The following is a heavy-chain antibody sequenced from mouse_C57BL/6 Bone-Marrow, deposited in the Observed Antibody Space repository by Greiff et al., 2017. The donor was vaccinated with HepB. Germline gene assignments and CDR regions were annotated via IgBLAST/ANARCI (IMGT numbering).Heavy chain of an antibody. D-gene: IGHD1-1*01. CDR1: GYTFTSYW. Sequence: QVQLKQPGAELVRPGTSVKLSCKASGYTFTSYWMHWVKQRPGQGLEWIGVIDPSDSYTNYNQKFKGKATLTVDTSSSTAYMQLSSLTSEDSAVYYCARLRITTVVFDYWGQGTTLTVSS. V-gene: IGHV1-59*01. CDR2: IDPSDSYT. CDR3: ARLRITTVVFDY. J-gene: IGHJ2*01.